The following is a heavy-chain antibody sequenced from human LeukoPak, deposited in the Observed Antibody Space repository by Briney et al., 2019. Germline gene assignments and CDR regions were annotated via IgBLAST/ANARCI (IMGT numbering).Heavy chain of an antibody. D-gene: IGHD4-17*01. CDR2: ISSSSSYI. CDR3: ARDPDYGDYADY. Sequence: PGGSLRLSCAASGFTFSSYSMNWVRQAPGKGLEWVSSISSSSSYIYYADSVKGRFTISRDNAKNSLYLQMNSLRAEDTAVYYCARDPDYGDYADYWGQGTLVTVSS. V-gene: IGHV3-21*01. J-gene: IGHJ4*02. CDR1: GFTFSSYS.